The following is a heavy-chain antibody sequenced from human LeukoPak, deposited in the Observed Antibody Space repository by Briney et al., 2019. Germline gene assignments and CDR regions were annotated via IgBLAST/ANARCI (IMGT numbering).Heavy chain of an antibody. V-gene: IGHV3-15*01. J-gene: IGHJ3*02. CDR3: TTGTTDIVVVPAAPSAFDI. Sequence: GGSLRLSCAASGFTFSSAWMSWVRQAPGKGLEWVGRIKSKTDGGTTDYAAPVKGRFTISRDDSKNTLYLQMNSLKTEDTAVYYCTTGTTDIVVVPAAPSAFDIWGQGTMVTVSS. CDR2: IKSKTDGGTT. D-gene: IGHD2-2*01. CDR1: GFTFSSAW.